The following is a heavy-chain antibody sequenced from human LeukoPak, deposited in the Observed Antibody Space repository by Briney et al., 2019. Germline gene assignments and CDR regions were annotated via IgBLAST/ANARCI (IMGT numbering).Heavy chain of an antibody. Sequence: GGSLRLSCAASGFTFAGYTMHWVRQAPAKGLEWVALISLDGSHKFYADSVKGRFTISRDNSQSTLYLQMSSLRHEDTAVYYCARDYGSLAFHHWGQGTLVTVSS. CDR1: GFTFAGYT. D-gene: IGHD1-26*01. V-gene: IGHV3-30-3*01. CDR2: ISLDGSHK. CDR3: ARDYGSLAFHH. J-gene: IGHJ1*01.